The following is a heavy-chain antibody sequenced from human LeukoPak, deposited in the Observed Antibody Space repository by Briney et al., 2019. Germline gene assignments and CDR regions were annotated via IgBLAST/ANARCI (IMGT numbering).Heavy chain of an antibody. CDR3: ARVAAPWGPHCDY. Sequence: PGGSLRLSCAASGFTFSSYAMHWVRQAPGKGLEWVAVISYDGGNKYYADSVKGRFTISRDNSKNTLYLQMNSLRAEDTAVYYCARVAAPWGPHCDYWGQGTLVTVSS. J-gene: IGHJ4*02. V-gene: IGHV3-30-3*01. CDR1: GFTFSSYA. CDR2: ISYDGGNK. D-gene: IGHD2-15*01.